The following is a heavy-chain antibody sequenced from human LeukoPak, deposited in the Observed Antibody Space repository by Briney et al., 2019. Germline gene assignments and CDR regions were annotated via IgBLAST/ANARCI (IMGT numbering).Heavy chain of an antibody. CDR2: IRTKSNGYAT. CDR3: TRSVFGVLSKACDY. J-gene: IGHJ4*02. D-gene: IGHD3-3*01. Sequence: GGSLKLSCAASGLTFSDSDMPWVRQASGKGLEWVGRIRTKSNGYATIYAASVKGRFTVSRDDSKKTAYLQMNSLKTEDTAVYYCTRSVFGVLSKACDYWGQGTLVTVSS. CDR1: GLTFSDSD. V-gene: IGHV3-73*01.